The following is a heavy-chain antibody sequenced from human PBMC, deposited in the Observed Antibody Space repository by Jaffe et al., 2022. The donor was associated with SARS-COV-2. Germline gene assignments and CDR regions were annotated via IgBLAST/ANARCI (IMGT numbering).Heavy chain of an antibody. J-gene: IGHJ4*02. Sequence: QLMESGGGLVQPGESLRLSCVTSGFTFSSYAMAWVRQTPGAGLEWVSGISASGGKTYYADSMKGRFTISRDNSKNTLHLQMNSLRADDSGVYFCAKAPQAMIVEVISRGFDSWGQGTLVTVSP. CDR2: ISASGGKT. V-gene: IGHV3-23*01. CDR1: GFTFSSYA. D-gene: IGHD3-22*01. CDR3: AKAPQAMIVEVISRGFDS.